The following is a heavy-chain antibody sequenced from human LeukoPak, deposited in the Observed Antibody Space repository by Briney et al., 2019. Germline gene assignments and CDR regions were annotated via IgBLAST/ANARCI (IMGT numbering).Heavy chain of an antibody. V-gene: IGHV4-59*01. D-gene: IGHD2/OR15-2a*01. CDR1: GGSISSYY. CDR3: ASCNFFHPYWYFDL. J-gene: IGHJ2*01. Sequence: PSETLSLTCTVSGGSISSYYWSWIRQPPGKGLELIGYMYDSGSANYNPSLTSRVTISIDTSKNQFSLKLTSVTAADTAVYYCASCNFFHPYWYFDLWGRGTLVTVSS. CDR2: MYDSGSA.